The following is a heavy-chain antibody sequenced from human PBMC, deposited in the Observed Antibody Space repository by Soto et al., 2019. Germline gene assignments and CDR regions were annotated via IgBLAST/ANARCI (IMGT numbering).Heavy chain of an antibody. D-gene: IGHD5-12*01. CDR3: TTGCGRGFELCGP. J-gene: IGHJ5*02. V-gene: IGHV3-30*03. CDR2: ISEDGSRK. Sequence: QVQVVESGGGVAQPGRSLRLSCTVSGFIFNNYGMQWVRQAPGKGLEWVAVISEDGSRKYYADSVKGRFTISRDNSKNTLYLQMNSLRAADTAVYYCTTGCGRGFELCGPWGQGTLVTVSS. CDR1: GFIFNNYG.